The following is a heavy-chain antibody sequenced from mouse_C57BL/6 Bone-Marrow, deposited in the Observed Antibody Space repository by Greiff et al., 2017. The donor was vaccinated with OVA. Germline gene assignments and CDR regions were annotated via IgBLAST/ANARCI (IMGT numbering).Heavy chain of an antibody. CDR1: GYTFTDYE. CDR3: TRRDPYFDY. Sequence: QVQLQQSGAELVRPGASVTLSCKASGYTFTDYEMHWVKQTPVHGLEWIGAIDPETGGTAYTQKFKGKAILTADKSSSTAYMELRSLTSEDSAVYYCTRRDPYFDYWGQGTTLTVSS. CDR2: IDPETGGT. V-gene: IGHV1-15*01. J-gene: IGHJ2*01.